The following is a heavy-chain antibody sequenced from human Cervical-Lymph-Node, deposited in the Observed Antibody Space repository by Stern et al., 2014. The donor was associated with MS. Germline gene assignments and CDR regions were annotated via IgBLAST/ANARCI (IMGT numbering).Heavy chain of an antibody. Sequence: QVQLQESGPGLVKPSQTLSLTCTVSGDSISSGYHYWSWIRQPPGKGLEWIGYIHYSGFTSYSPSLKSRLSISVDTSTHTLSLTLNSVTAANTAVYFCARASWFGELTFDYWGQGTLATVS. V-gene: IGHV4-30-4*01. D-gene: IGHD3-10*01. J-gene: IGHJ4*02. CDR1: GDSISSGYHY. CDR3: ARASWFGELTFDY. CDR2: IHYSGFT.